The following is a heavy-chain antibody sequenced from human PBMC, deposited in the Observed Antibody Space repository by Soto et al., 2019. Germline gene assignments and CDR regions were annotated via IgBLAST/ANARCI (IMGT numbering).Heavy chain of an antibody. V-gene: IGHV4-34*01. J-gene: IGHJ4*02. CDR1: GGSFSGYY. CDR2: INQSGST. Sequence: SETLSLTCAVYGGSFSGYYWSWIRQPPGKGLEWIGEINQSGSTNYKPSLKSRVTISVDTSKNQFSLKLSSVTAADTAVYYCARRGGGTAGSYDYWGQGTQVTVSS. CDR3: ARRGGGTAGSYDY. D-gene: IGHD6-13*01.